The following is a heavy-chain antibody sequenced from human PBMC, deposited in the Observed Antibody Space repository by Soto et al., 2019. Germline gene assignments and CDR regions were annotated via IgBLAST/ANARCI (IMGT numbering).Heavy chain of an antibody. CDR1: GYTFTGYY. CDR3: AKAGQTFDY. Sequence: QVQLVQSGAEVKKPGASVKVSCKASGYTFTGYYMHWVRQAPGQGLEWMGWINPNSGGTNYAQKFQGRFTISRDNSKNTLYLQMNSLRAEDTAVYYCAKAGQTFDYWGQGTLVTVSS. J-gene: IGHJ4*02. CDR2: INPNSGGT. V-gene: IGHV1-2*02.